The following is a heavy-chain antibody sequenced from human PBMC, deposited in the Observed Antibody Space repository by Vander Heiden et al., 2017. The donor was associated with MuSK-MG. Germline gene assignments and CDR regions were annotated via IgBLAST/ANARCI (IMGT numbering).Heavy chain of an antibody. CDR3: ARAYSGYDFSVDY. D-gene: IGHD5-12*01. J-gene: IGHJ4*02. Sequence: QVQLQESGPGLVKPSETLSLTCPVSGGPISSYHWSWIRQPPGKGLEWIGYIFYSGSTNYNPSLKSRVTISGYTSKSQFSLKLSSVTAADTAVYYCARAYSGYDFSVDYWGQGTLVAVSS. V-gene: IGHV4-59*01. CDR2: IFYSGST. CDR1: GGPISSYH.